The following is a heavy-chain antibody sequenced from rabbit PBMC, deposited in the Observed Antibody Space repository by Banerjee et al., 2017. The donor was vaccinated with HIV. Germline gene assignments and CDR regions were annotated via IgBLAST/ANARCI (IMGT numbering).Heavy chain of an antibody. CDR3: ARDLAGVIGWNFGL. CDR2: IGTGSGSA. V-gene: IGHV1S47*01. D-gene: IGHD4-1*01. Sequence: QEQLEESGGGLVQPEGSLTLTCKASGFDFSSYWMSWVRQAPGKGLEWIGCIGTGSGSAYYASWVNGRFTISSNTNQNTVSLQMTSLTAADTATYFCARDLAGVIGWNFGLWGPGTLVTDS. J-gene: IGHJ4*01. CDR1: GFDFSSYW.